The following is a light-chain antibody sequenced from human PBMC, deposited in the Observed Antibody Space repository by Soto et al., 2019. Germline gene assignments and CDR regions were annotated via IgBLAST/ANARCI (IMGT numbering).Light chain of an antibody. Sequence: QSVLTQEPSASGTAGQGVTISCSGSDSNIGSNSVYWYQHLPKTAPKLLIYYNNQRPSGVPDRFSGSRSGTSASLAISGIWSEDEADYYCAAWDDSLRACVFGTGTKVTV. CDR3: AAWDDSLRACV. CDR1: DSNIGSNS. CDR2: YNN. V-gene: IGLV1-47*02. J-gene: IGLJ1*01.